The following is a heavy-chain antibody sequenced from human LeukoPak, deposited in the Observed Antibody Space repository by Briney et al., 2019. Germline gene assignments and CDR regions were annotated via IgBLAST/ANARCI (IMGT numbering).Heavy chain of an antibody. CDR1: GFTFTSYA. V-gene: IGHV3-23*01. D-gene: IGHD6-13*01. Sequence: GGSLRLSCAASGFTFTSYAMSWVRQAPGKGLEWVSSITGSGDSTYYADSVKGRFTISRDNSKNTLYLQMNSLRAEDTAVYHCARDLESSSWYIYYGMDVWGQGTTVTVSS. CDR3: ARDLESSSWYIYYGMDV. CDR2: ITGSGDST. J-gene: IGHJ6*02.